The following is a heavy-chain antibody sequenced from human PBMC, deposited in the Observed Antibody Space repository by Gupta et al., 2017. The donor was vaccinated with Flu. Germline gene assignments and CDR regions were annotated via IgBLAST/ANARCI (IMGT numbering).Heavy chain of an antibody. CDR3: AKYMRTSSTRGAFDI. Sequence: SYAMRWVRQAPVKVLEGGEGISGSGARTEYEDSRKSRVTISREKAKNTQHWQMKRVRVEGRAVYYSAKYMRTSSTRGAFDIGGQGTMVTVCS. J-gene: IGHJ3*02. CDR2: ISGSGART. D-gene: IGHD2-2*01. CDR1: SYA. V-gene: IGHV3-23*02.